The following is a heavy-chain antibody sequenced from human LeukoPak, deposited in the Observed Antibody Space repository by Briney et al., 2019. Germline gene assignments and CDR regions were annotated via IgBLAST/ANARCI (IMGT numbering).Heavy chain of an antibody. Sequence: GGSLRLSCAASGFIFSNYAMSWVRQAPGRGLEWVSGISGSGGATYYADSVKGRLTISRHNSKNTLYLQMNSLRAEDTAVYYCAKDRLGGNPRPYYSDSWGQGTLVTVSS. J-gene: IGHJ4*02. CDR2: ISGSGGAT. CDR3: AKDRLGGNPRPYYSDS. V-gene: IGHV3-23*01. CDR1: GFIFSNYA. D-gene: IGHD4-23*01.